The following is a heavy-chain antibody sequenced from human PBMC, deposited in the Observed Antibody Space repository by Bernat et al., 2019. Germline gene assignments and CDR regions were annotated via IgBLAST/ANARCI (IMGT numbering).Heavy chain of an antibody. CDR1: GFTFSSYA. Sequence: QVQLVESGGGVVQPGRSLRLSRAASGFTFSSYAMHWVRQAPGKGLEWVAVISYDGSNKYYADSVKGRFTISRDNSKNTLYLQMNSLRAEDTAVYYCARDLPSGGGLDYWGQGTLVTVSS. J-gene: IGHJ4*02. CDR2: ISYDGSNK. V-gene: IGHV3-30-3*01. D-gene: IGHD2-15*01. CDR3: ARDLPSGGGLDY.